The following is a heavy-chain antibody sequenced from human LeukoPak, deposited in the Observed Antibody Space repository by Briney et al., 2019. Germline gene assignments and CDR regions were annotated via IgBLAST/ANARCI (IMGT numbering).Heavy chain of an antibody. CDR3: ARNYYDSSGPPRY. CDR2: IWYGGSNK. D-gene: IGHD3-22*01. J-gene: IGHJ4*02. V-gene: IGHV3-33*08. Sequence: GGSLRLSCAASGFTFSSYGMHWVRQAPGKGLEWVAVIWYGGSNKYYADSVKGRFTISRDNSKNTLYLQMNSLRAEDTAVYYCARNYYDSSGPPRYWGQGTLVTVSS. CDR1: GFTFSSYG.